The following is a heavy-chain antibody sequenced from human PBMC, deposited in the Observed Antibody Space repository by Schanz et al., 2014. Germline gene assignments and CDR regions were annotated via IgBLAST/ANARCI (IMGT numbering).Heavy chain of an antibody. CDR1: GITFSGYS. Sequence: EVQLVESGGGLAQPGGSLRLSCAASGITFSGYSMNWVRQAPGKGLEWVSYISGSSSTKYYADSVKGRFTISRDNGKKSLYWKKTSLRPENRPVYCGAGVYEGVFSSPRHDAFDVWGQGTLVTVSS. D-gene: IGHD3-16*01. CDR2: ISGSSSTK. CDR3: AGVYEGVFSSPRHDAFDV. V-gene: IGHV3-48*01. J-gene: IGHJ3*01.